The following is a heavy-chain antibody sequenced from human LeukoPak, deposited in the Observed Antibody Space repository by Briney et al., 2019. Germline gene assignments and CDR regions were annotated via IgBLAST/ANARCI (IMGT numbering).Heavy chain of an antibody. V-gene: IGHV1-18*01. D-gene: IGHD6-13*01. CDR3: ARDGGYSSSYYYYYYYRDV. Sequence: ASVKVSCKASGYTFTSYGISWVRQAPGQGLEWMGWISAYNGNTNYAQKLQGRVTMTTDTSTSTAYMELRSLRSDDTAVYYCARDGGYSSSYYYYYYYRDVWGKGTTVTVSS. CDR2: ISAYNGNT. CDR1: GYTFTSYG. J-gene: IGHJ6*03.